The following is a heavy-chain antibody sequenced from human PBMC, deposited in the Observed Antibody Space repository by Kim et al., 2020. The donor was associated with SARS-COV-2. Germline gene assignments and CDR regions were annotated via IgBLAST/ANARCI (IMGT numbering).Heavy chain of an antibody. CDR2: IYYSGST. J-gene: IGHJ4*02. V-gene: IGHV4-39*01. CDR3: ARQATGGELPVFDY. D-gene: IGHD1-26*01. Sequence: SETLSLTCTVSGGSISSSSYYWGWIRQPPGKGLEWIGSIYYSGSTYYNPSLKSRVTISVDTSKNQFSLKLSSVTAADTAVYYCARQATGGELPVFDYWGQGTLVTVSS. CDR1: GGSISSSSYY.